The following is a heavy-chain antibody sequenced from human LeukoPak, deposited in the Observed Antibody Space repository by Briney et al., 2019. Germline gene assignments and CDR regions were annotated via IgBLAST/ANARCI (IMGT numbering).Heavy chain of an antibody. V-gene: IGHV5-51*01. CDR2: IYPGDSDT. CDR3: ARGAARRFEYFQH. D-gene: IGHD6-6*01. CDR1: GYSFTSYW. J-gene: IGHJ1*01. Sequence: GESLKIPCKGSGYSFTSYWIGWVRQMPGKGLEWMGIIYPGDSDTRYSPSFQGQVTISADKSISTAYQQWSSLKASDTAMYYCARGAARRFEYFQHWGQGTLVTVSS.